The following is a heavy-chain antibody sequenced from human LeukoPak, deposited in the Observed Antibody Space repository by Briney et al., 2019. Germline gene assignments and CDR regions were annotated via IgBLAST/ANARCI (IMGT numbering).Heavy chain of an antibody. CDR2: MYYSGST. Sequence: SETLSLTCTVSGGSITSSGYYWGWIRQTPGKGLGWIGNMYYSGSTNYNPSLKSRVTISVDTSKNQFSLKLSSVTAADTAVYYCAREVRGFDPWGQGTLVTVSS. J-gene: IGHJ5*02. CDR1: GGSITSSGYY. V-gene: IGHV4-39*07. CDR3: AREVRGFDP.